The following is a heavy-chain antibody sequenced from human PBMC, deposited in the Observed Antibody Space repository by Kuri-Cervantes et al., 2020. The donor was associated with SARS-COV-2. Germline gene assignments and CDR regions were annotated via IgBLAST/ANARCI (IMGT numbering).Heavy chain of an antibody. Sequence: GGSLRLSCAASGFTVSSNYMSWVRQAPGKGLEWVSVIYSGGSTYYADSVKGRFTISRDNSKNTLYLQMNSLRAEDTAVYYCASSYYDFWSGSYYYYYMDVWGKGTTVTVSS. V-gene: IGHV3-66*02. CDR3: ASSYYDFWSGSYYYYYMDV. J-gene: IGHJ6*03. CDR2: IYSGGST. CDR1: GFTVSSNY. D-gene: IGHD3-3*01.